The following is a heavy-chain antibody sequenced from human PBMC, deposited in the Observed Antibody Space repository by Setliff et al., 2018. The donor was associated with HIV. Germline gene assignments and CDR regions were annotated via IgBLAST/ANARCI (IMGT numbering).Heavy chain of an antibody. CDR1: GGSISRGSYY. D-gene: IGHD6-13*01. CDR3: AREDGEYTSSPRWFDP. V-gene: IGHV4-61*02. Sequence: TSETLSLTCTVSGGSISRGSYYWSWIRQPAGKGLEWIGRIYTSGSIHYNPSLKSRVTISVDTSKNQFSLKVSSVNAPDTAVYFCAREDGEYTSSPRWFDPWGQGTRSPSPQ. CDR2: IYTSGSI. J-gene: IGHJ5*02.